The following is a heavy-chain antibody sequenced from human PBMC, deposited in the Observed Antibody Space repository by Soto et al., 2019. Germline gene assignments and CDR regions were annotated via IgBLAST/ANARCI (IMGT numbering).Heavy chain of an antibody. J-gene: IGHJ3*02. V-gene: IGHV3-30*18. CDR3: AKDLNAGTTGPQNAFDI. Sequence: GGSLRLSCAASGFTFSSYGMHWVRQAPGKGLEWVAVISYDGSNKYYADSVKGRFTISRDNSKNTLYLQMNSLRAEDTAVYYCAKDLNAGTTGPQNAFDIWGQGTMVTVSS. D-gene: IGHD1-1*01. CDR2: ISYDGSNK. CDR1: GFTFSSYG.